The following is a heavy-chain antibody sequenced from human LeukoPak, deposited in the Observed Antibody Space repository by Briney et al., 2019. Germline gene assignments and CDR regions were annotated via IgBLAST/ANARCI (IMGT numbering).Heavy chain of an antibody. D-gene: IGHD1-26*01. CDR3: ARDGVWTRWELPLYYYYYYMDV. Sequence: SETLSLTCTVSGYSISSGYYWGWIRQPPGKGLEWIGSLYHSGSTYYNPSLKSRVTISVDKSKNQFSLKLSSVTAADTAVYYCARDGVWTRWELPLYYYYYYMDVWGKGTTVTVSS. CDR1: GYSISSGYY. CDR2: LYHSGST. V-gene: IGHV4-38-2*02. J-gene: IGHJ6*03.